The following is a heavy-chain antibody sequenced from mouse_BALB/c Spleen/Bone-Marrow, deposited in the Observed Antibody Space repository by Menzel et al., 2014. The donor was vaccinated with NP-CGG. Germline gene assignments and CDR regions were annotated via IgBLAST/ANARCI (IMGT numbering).Heavy chain of an antibody. CDR1: DYSFTGYF. V-gene: IGHV1-20*02. CDR3: ARSGYYGSSYFDY. CDR2: INPYNGDT. D-gene: IGHD1-1*01. Sequence: EVQLQQSGPELVKPGASVKISCKASDYSFTGYFMNWVMQSHGKSLEWIGRINPYNGDTFYNQKFKGKATLTVDKSSSTAHMELRSLASEDSAVYYCARSGYYGSSYFDYWGQGTTLTVSS. J-gene: IGHJ2*01.